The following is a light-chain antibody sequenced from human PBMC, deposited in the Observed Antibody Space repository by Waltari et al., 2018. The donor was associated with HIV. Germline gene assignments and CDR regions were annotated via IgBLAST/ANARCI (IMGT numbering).Light chain of an antibody. J-gene: IGLJ3*02. Sequence: QSVLTQPPSVSAAPGQKVTISCSGSSSNIGKNYVCWYQQLPGTAPKLLIYANNKRPSGIPDRFSGTKSGTSATLGITGLQTGDEADYYCGTWDSSLSAWVFGGGTKLTVL. CDR1: SSNIGKNY. CDR3: GTWDSSLSAWV. V-gene: IGLV1-51*01. CDR2: ANN.